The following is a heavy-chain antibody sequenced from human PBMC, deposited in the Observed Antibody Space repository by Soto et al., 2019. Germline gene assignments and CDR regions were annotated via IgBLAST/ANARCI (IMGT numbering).Heavy chain of an antibody. Sequence: GGSLRLSCSASGFTVSSYYMSWVRQAPGKGLEWVSVIYSAGSADFADSVKGRFTISRDNSKNTLYLQMSSLRAEDTAVYYCARVPSSSYHYFDYWGQGTLVTVSS. V-gene: IGHV3-66*01. CDR2: IYSAGSA. CDR1: GFTVSSYY. D-gene: IGHD6-13*01. J-gene: IGHJ4*02. CDR3: ARVPSSSYHYFDY.